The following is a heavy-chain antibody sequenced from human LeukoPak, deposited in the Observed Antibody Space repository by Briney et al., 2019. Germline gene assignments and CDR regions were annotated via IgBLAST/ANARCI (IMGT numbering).Heavy chain of an antibody. CDR1: GFTFSNYW. CDR2: IKQDGSEQ. V-gene: IGHV3-7*03. CDR3: AKGTYSSSPHDAFDI. D-gene: IGHD6-13*01. J-gene: IGHJ3*02. Sequence: GGSLRLSCAASGFTFSNYWMNWVRQAPGKGLEWVANIKQDGSEQYYVDSVKGRFTISRDNAKNSLYLQMNSLRAEDTAVYYCAKGTYSSSPHDAFDIWGQGTMVTVSS.